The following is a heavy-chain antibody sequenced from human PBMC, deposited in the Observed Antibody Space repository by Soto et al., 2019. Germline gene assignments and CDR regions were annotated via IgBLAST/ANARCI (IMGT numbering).Heavy chain of an antibody. J-gene: IGHJ5*02. CDR1: GYTFTSYD. D-gene: IGHD3-22*01. V-gene: IGHV1-8*01. Sequence: GASVKVSCKASGYTFTSYDINWVRQATGQGLEWMGWMNPNSGNTGYAQKFQGRVTMTRNTSISTAYMELSSLRSEDTAVYYCARDYYDSSGSITPNWFDPWGQGTLVTVSS. CDR2: MNPNSGNT. CDR3: ARDYYDSSGSITPNWFDP.